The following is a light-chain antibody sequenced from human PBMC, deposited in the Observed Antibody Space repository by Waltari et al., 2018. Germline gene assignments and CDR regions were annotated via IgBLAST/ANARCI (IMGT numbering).Light chain of an antibody. CDR2: LAS. CDR3: MQTLQTPPT. Sequence: DIVMTQSPLSLPVTPGEPASISCRSSQSLLHSNGYNYLSWYLQKPGQSPQLLIELASYRACGGPDKFSGSGSDTDFTLKNSKEEAEDDGVFFCMQTLQTPPTFGGGTKVETK. CDR1: QSLLHSNGYNY. J-gene: IGKJ4*01. V-gene: IGKV2-28*01.